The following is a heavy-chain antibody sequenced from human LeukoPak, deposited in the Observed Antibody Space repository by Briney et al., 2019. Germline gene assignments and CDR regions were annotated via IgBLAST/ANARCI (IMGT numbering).Heavy chain of an antibody. CDR1: GFTVSSKY. CDR2: LYSGGST. CDR3: GRDRDGGNHYDY. D-gene: IGHD4-23*01. J-gene: IGHJ4*02. V-gene: IGHV3-66*01. Sequence: GGSLRLSCAASGFTVSSKYMSWVRQAPGKGLEWVSVLYSGGSTYYADSVKGRFTISRDNSKNTLYLQMNSLRAEDTAVYYCGRDRDGGNHYDYWGQGTLVTVSS.